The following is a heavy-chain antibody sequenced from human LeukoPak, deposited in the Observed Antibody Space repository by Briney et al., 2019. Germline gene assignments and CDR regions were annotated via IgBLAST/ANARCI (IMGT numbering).Heavy chain of an antibody. J-gene: IGHJ5*02. CDR2: IYTSGST. CDR1: GGSISSYY. D-gene: IGHD2-15*01. Sequence: SETLSLTCTVSGGSISSYYWSWIRQPAGKGLEWIGRIYTSGSTNYNPSLKSRVTMSVDTSKNQFSLKLNSMTAADTAVYYCARERWSNWFDLWGQGTLVTVSS. CDR3: ARERWSNWFDL. V-gene: IGHV4-4*07.